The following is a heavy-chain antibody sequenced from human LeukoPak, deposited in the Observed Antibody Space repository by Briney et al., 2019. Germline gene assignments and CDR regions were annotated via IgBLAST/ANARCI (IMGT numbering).Heavy chain of an antibody. CDR2: INYSGAT. J-gene: IGHJ4*02. CDR1: GGSFSNYH. CDR3: ARDGIAAAGTFDY. V-gene: IGHV4-34*01. Sequence: SETLSLTCAVYGGSFSNYHWSWIRQPPGKGLEWIGEINYSGATTYNPSLKSRVTISVDRSKNQFSLKLSSVTAADTAVYYCARDGIAAAGTFDYWGQGTLVTVSS. D-gene: IGHD6-13*01.